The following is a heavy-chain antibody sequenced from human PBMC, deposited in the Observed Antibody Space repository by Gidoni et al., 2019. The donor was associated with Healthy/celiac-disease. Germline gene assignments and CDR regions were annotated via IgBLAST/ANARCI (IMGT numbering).Heavy chain of an antibody. CDR2: MRSKANSYAT. J-gene: IGHJ4*02. CDR1: GFTFSGSA. CDR3: TRRIAVAGIDY. Sequence: EVQLVESGGGLVQPGGSLKLSCAASGFTFSGSAMHWVRQASGKGLEWVGHMRSKANSYATAYAASVKGRFTISRDDSKNTAYLQMNSLKTEDTAVYYCTRRIAVAGIDYWGQGTLVTVSS. V-gene: IGHV3-73*01. D-gene: IGHD6-19*01.